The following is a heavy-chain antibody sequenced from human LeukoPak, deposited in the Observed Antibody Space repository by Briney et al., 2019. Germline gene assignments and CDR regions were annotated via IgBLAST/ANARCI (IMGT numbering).Heavy chain of an antibody. D-gene: IGHD1-14*01. CDR2: IIPKSGGT. CDR3: ARGWGSVAGTAGDY. Sequence: ASVKVSCKASGYTFTGHYMHWVRQAPGQGLEWMGWIIPKSGGTNFAQKFQGRVTMTRDTSNNTVYLDLRSLRPDDTATYYCARGWGSVAGTAGDYWGQGTLVIVSS. CDR1: GYTFTGHY. J-gene: IGHJ4*02. V-gene: IGHV1-2*02.